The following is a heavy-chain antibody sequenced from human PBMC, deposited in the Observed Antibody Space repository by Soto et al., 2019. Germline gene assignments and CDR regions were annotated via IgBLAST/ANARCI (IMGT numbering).Heavy chain of an antibody. CDR2: ISHDGTTE. CDR1: GFTFSSYA. V-gene: IGHV3-30-3*01. CDR3: ARLDKFNSGWS. J-gene: IGHJ4*02. Sequence: QVHLVESGGGVVQPGRSLRLSCAASGFTFSSYAMHWVRRAPGKGLEWVAAISHDGTTEYYADSVKGRFTVSRDNSKNNVYLQMDSLRPEDTALFYCARLDKFNSGWSWGQGTLVSVSS. D-gene: IGHD6-19*01.